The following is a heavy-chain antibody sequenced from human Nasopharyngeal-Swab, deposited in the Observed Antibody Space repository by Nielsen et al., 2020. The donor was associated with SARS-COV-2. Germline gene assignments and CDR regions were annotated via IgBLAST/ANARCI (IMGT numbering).Heavy chain of an antibody. CDR3: ARAGDRFGELLFFDY. CDR2: ISAYNGNT. Sequence: WVRQAPGQGLEWMGWISAYNGNTNYAQKLQGRVTMTTDTSTGTAYMELRSLRSDDTAVYYCARAGDRFGELLFFDYWDQGNLVTVSS. D-gene: IGHD3-10*01. V-gene: IGHV1-18*01. J-gene: IGHJ4*02.